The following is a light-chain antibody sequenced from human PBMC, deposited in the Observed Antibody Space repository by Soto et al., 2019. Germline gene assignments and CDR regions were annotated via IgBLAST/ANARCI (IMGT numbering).Light chain of an antibody. V-gene: IGLV2-14*01. CDR2: DVS. CDR3: SSYTSSSRV. Sequence: QSALTQPASVSGSPGQSITISCTGTSSDVGGYNYVSWYQQHPGKAPKLMIYDVSNRPSGVSNRFSGSKSGNTASLTISGLQADDEADYYCSSYTSSSRVFGGGTQLTVL. J-gene: IGLJ2*01. CDR1: SSDVGGYNY.